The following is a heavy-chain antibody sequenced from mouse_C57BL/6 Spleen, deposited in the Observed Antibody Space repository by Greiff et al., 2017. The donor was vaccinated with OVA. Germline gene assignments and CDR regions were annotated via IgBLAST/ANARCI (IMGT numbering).Heavy chain of an antibody. CDR1: GYTFTSYW. Sequence: QVQLQQSGAELVKPGASVKMSCKASGYTFTSYWITWVKQRPGQGLEWIGDIYPGSGSTNYNEKFKSKATLTVDTSSSTAYMQLSSLTSEDSAVYYCARGAYYDPPFAYWGQGTLVTVSA. D-gene: IGHD2-10*01. CDR2: IYPGSGST. CDR3: ARGAYYDPPFAY. J-gene: IGHJ3*01. V-gene: IGHV1-55*01.